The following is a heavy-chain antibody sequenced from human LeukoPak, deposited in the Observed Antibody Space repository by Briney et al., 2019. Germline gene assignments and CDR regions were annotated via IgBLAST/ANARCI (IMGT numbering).Heavy chain of an antibody. CDR3: ARVFSVGSRRVFDF. D-gene: IGHD1-26*01. V-gene: IGHV3-7*01. CDR2: IKEDGSEK. J-gene: IGHJ4*02. CDR1: GFTFSNYW. Sequence: GGSLRLSCAASGFTFSNYWMSWVRLAPGKGLEWVSNIKEDGSEKYYVDSVEGRFTISRDNAKNLLSLQMNSLRAEDTAVYHCARVFSVGSRRVFDFWGQGTLVTVSS.